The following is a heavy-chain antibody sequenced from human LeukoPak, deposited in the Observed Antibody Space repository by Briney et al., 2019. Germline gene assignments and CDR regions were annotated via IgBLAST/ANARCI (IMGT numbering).Heavy chain of an antibody. D-gene: IGHD2-15*01. CDR3: ARGQYSPDY. J-gene: IGHJ4*02. CDR1: GFTLSSYG. CDR2: IWYDGSNK. Sequence: PGGSLRLSCAASGFTLSSYGMHWVRQAPGKGLEWVALIWYDGSNKYYTDSVKGRFTISRDNSKNTLYLQMNSLRAEDTAVYYCARGQYSPDYWGLGTLVTVSS. V-gene: IGHV3-33*01.